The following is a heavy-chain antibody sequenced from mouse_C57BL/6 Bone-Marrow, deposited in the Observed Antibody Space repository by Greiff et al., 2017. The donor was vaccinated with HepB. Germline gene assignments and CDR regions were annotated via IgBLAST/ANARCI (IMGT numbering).Heavy chain of an antibody. V-gene: IGHV6-3*01. CDR3: TGIYYDLFAY. CDR2: IRLKSDNYAT. J-gene: IGHJ3*01. D-gene: IGHD2-4*01. CDR1: GFTFSNYW. Sequence: EVKLMESGGGLVQPGGSMKLSCVASGFTFSNYWMNWVRQSPEKGLEWVAQIRLKSDNYATHYAVSVKGRFTISRDDSKSSVYLQMNNLRAEDTGIYYCTGIYYDLFAYWGQGTLVTVSA.